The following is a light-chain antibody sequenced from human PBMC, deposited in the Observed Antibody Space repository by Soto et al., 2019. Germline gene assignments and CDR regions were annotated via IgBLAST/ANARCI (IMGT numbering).Light chain of an antibody. J-gene: IGKJ1*01. V-gene: IGKV3-20*01. CDR2: GAS. CDR3: QQYATSPGT. CDR1: QRVGSSY. Sequence: EIVLTQFPGTLSLSPGERATLSCRASQRVGSSYLGWYQQRPGQAPRLLIYGASSRATGVPDRFSGSGSGTDFTLTISRLEPEDFVVYYCQQYATSPGTFGQGTKVEVK.